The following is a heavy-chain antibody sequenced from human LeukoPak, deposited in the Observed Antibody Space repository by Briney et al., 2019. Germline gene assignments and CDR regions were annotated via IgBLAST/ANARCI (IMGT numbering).Heavy chain of an antibody. V-gene: IGHV5-51*01. D-gene: IGHD2-2*01. CDR3: ARLSSRYCSSTSCYGQPIDY. J-gene: IGHJ4*02. Sequence: GESLKISCKGSGYSFTSYWIGWVRQVPGKGLEGMGIIYPGDSDTRYSPSFQGQVTISADKSISTAYLQWSSLKASDTAMYYCARLSSRYCSSTSCYGQPIDYWGQGTLVTVSS. CDR2: IYPGDSDT. CDR1: GYSFTSYW.